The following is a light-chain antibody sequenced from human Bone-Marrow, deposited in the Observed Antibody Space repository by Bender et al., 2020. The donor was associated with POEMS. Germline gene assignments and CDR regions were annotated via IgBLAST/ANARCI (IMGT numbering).Light chain of an antibody. Sequence: QSALTQPASVSGSPGQSITISCTGASSDVGAYNLVSWYQQHPGKGPKLLIYAVTKRPSGVSNRFSGSKSGNTASLTISGLQSEDEADYFCGSFTGTGTLVVFGGGTKLTVL. CDR2: AVT. J-gene: IGLJ3*02. CDR3: GSFTGTGTLVV. V-gene: IGLV2-14*02. CDR1: SSDVGAYNL.